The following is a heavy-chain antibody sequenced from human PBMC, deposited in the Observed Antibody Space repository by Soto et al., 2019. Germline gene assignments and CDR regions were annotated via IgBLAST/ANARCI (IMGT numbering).Heavy chain of an antibody. J-gene: IGHJ4*02. CDR1: GFTFSDYY. CDR3: ARHGDGYNPYFDY. V-gene: IGHV3-11*01. CDR2: INTHANTI. D-gene: IGHD5-12*01. Sequence: QVQLVESGGGLVKPGGSLRLSCAASGFTFSDYYMGWIRQAPGKGLEWISYINTHANTIYYADSVRGRFTISRDNATNSLFLQMNSLRAEDTAVYYCARHGDGYNPYFDYWGQGTLVTVSS.